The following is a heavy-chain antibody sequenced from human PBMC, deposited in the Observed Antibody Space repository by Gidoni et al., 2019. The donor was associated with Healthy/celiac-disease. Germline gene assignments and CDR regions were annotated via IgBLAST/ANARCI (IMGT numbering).Heavy chain of an antibody. CDR3: ARGLTSFDY. CDR1: GFTFSSYA. J-gene: IGHJ4*02. Sequence: QVQLVESGGGVVQPGRSLRLSCAASGFTFSSYAMHWVRQAPGKGLEWVACISYDGSNKYYADSVKGRFTISRDNSKNTLYLQMNSLRAEDTAVYYCARGLTSFDYWGQGTLVTVSS. CDR2: ISYDGSNK. D-gene: IGHD2-2*01. V-gene: IGHV3-30-3*01.